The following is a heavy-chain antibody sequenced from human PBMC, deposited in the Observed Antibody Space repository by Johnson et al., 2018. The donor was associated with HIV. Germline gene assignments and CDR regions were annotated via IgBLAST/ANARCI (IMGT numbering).Heavy chain of an antibody. D-gene: IGHD2-2*01. Sequence: VQLVESGGGVVQPGRSLRLSCAASGFTFSSYGMHWVRQAPGKGLEWVAVISYDGSNKYYADSVKGRFTISRDNSKNTLYLQMNSLRAEDTAVYYCARDEERYHAFDIWGQGTMVTVSS. V-gene: IGHV3-30*03. J-gene: IGHJ3*02. CDR3: ARDEERYHAFDI. CDR2: ISYDGSNK. CDR1: GFTFSSYG.